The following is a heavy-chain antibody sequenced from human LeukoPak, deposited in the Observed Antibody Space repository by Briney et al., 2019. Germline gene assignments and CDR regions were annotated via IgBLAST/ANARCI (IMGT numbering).Heavy chain of an antibody. CDR1: VRTFSSYA. J-gene: IGHJ4*02. CDR3: AGARRGYSDD. Sequence: SVKLSYKASVRTFSSYAISWVRQAPGHGLEWMGGIIPILGTANYAQKFQGRVTITADESTSTAYMELSSLRSEDTAVYYCAGARRGYSDDWGQGTLVTVSS. CDR2: IIPILGTA. D-gene: IGHD5-18*01. V-gene: IGHV1-69*13.